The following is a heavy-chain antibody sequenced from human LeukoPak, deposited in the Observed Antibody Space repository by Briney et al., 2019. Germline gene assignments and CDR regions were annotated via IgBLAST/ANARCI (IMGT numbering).Heavy chain of an antibody. V-gene: IGHV3-48*03. CDR1: GYTFGDYG. CDR2: ISSSGNSI. Sequence: PGGSLRLSCAASGYTFGDYGMNWVRQAPGKGLEWVAYISSSGNSIYYADSVKGRFTISRDNAKDSLYLQMSSLRAEDTAVYYCAGDNTENGDLDYLDSWGQGTLVTVSS. D-gene: IGHD4-17*01. J-gene: IGHJ4*02. CDR3: AGDNTENGDLDYLDS.